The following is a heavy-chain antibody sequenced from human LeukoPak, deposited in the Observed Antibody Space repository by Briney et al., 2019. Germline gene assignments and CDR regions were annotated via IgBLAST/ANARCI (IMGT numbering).Heavy chain of an antibody. Sequence: PSETLSLTCAVYGGSFSAYYWSRIRQPPGKGLEWIGQINHSGSTNYNPSLKSRVTISVDTSKNQFSLRLSSVTAADTAVYYCARGSPPDYCSSTSCYDDYWGQGTLVTVSS. J-gene: IGHJ4*02. CDR1: GGSFSAYY. V-gene: IGHV4-34*01. CDR3: ARGSPPDYCSSTSCYDDY. CDR2: INHSGST. D-gene: IGHD2-2*01.